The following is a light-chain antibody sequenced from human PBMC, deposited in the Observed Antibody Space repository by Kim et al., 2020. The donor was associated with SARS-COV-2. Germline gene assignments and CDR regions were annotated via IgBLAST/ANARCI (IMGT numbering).Light chain of an antibody. CDR1: QSVTSY. CDR2: DAS. V-gene: IGKV3-11*01. J-gene: IGKJ4*01. CDR3: QQRSDWPLT. Sequence: PGERATLSCRASQSVTSYLAWYQQKPVQAPRLLIYDASNRATGIPTRVTGRGSGTDITLTISNLEPEDFAVYYCQQRSDWPLTFGGGTMVDI.